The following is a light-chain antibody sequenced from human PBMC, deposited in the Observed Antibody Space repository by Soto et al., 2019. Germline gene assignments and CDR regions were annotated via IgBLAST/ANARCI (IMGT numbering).Light chain of an antibody. Sequence: SYELTQPPSVSVAPGQTANIPCGGSDIGSKSVHWYQQKPGQAPVVVVYDDSDRPSGIPERFSGSNSGNTATLTISRVEAGDEADYYCQVWHSRSDHYVFGTGPKVTVL. V-gene: IGLV3-21*02. CDR2: DDS. J-gene: IGLJ1*01. CDR1: DIGSKS. CDR3: QVWHSRSDHYV.